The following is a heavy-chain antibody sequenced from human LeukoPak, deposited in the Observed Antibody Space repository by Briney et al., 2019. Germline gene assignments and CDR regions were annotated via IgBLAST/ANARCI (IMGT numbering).Heavy chain of an antibody. CDR1: GGSVSSGSYY. V-gene: IGHV4-61*01. J-gene: IGHJ3*02. Sequence: SETLSLTCTVSGGSVSSGSYYWSWIRQPPGKGLEWIGYIYYSGSTNYNPSLKSRVTMSVDMSKNQFSLKLSSVTAADTAVYYCARDRGEYYDFWSGYPHDAFDIWGQGTMVTVSS. CDR3: ARDRGEYYDFWSGYPHDAFDI. CDR2: IYYSGST. D-gene: IGHD3-3*01.